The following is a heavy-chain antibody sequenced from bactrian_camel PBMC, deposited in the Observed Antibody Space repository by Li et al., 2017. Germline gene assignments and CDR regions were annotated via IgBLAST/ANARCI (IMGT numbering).Heavy chain of an antibody. V-gene: IGHV3S10*01. CDR3: ATDSSLIARGGCRVGAEFLGT. CDR2: IDTNIRR. CDR1: EFTLRHYY. D-gene: IGHD5*01. Sequence: EVQLVESGGGLVQPGGSLRLSCTASEFTLRHYYMTWVRQAPGRVREGVALIDTNIRRVYDDSVKGRFTISRDNAPNRWHLQMNTLTAEDTGIYYCATDSSLIARGGCRVGAEFLGTWGQGTQVTVSS. J-gene: IGHJ4*01.